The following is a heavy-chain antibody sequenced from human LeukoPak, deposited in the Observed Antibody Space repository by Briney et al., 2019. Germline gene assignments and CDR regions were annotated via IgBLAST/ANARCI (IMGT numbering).Heavy chain of an antibody. Sequence: SETLSLTCAVYGGSFSGYYWSWVRQPPGKGLDWIGEIDHSGSTNYSPSLKSRVAISVDTSKNQFSLKLSSVTAADTAVYYCAREADYGDYVFQYVTSGTGFDPWGQGTLVTVSS. D-gene: IGHD4-17*01. CDR2: IDHSGST. V-gene: IGHV4-34*01. CDR1: GGSFSGYY. J-gene: IGHJ5*02. CDR3: AREADYGDYVFQYVTSGTGFDP.